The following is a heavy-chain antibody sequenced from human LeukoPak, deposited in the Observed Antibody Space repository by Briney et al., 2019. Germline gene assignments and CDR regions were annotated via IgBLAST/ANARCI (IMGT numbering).Heavy chain of an antibody. V-gene: IGHV3-33*01. J-gene: IGHJ1*01. CDR1: GFTFSSYG. Sequence: GGSLRLSCAASGFTFSSYGMHWVRQAPGKGLEWVAVIWYDGSNKYYADSVKGRFTISRDNSKNTLYLQMNSLRAEDTAVYYCARDPFGAVAGTDTNFQHWGQGTLVTVSS. CDR2: IWYDGSNK. CDR3: ARDPFGAVAGTDTNFQH. D-gene: IGHD6-19*01.